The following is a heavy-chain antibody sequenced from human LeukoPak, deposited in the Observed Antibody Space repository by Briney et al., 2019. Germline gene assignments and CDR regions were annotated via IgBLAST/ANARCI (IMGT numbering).Heavy chain of an antibody. D-gene: IGHD3-10*01. CDR1: GGSISSSSYY. V-gene: IGHV4-39*07. J-gene: IGHJ4*02. CDR2: INHSGST. Sequence: SETLSLTCTVSGGSISSSSYYWSWIRQPPGKGLEWIGEINHSGSTNYNPSLKSRVTISVDTSKNQFSLKLSSVTAADTAVYYCARGWKRLWFGMGLVDYWGQGTLVTVSS. CDR3: ARGWKRLWFGMGLVDY.